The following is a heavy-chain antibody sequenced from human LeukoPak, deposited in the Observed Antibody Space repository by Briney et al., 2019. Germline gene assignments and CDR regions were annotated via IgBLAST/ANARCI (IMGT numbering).Heavy chain of an antibody. CDR1: GVTFGDYG. Sequence: PGGSLRLSCEASGVTFGDYGMSWVRQGRGKGLEWVSGITRNGDTTSYADSVNGRFTISRDNAKNCLYLQMNGLRAEDTAFYYCARGYNHGPIDMWGQGTLVTVSS. CDR3: ARGYNHGPIDM. D-gene: IGHD2-2*02. V-gene: IGHV3-20*04. CDR2: ITRNGDTT. J-gene: IGHJ3*02.